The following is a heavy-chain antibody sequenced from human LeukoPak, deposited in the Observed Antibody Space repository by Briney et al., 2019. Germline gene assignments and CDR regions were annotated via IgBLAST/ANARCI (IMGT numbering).Heavy chain of an antibody. J-gene: IGHJ5*02. Sequence: SETLSLTCTVSGYSISSGYYWGWIRQPPGKGLEWIGSIYHSGSTYYNPSLKSRVTISVDTSKNQFSLKLSSVTAADTAVYYCAGGSYLNWFDPWGQGTLVTVSS. D-gene: IGHD1-26*01. CDR1: GYSISSGYY. CDR2: IYHSGST. CDR3: AGGSYLNWFDP. V-gene: IGHV4-38-2*02.